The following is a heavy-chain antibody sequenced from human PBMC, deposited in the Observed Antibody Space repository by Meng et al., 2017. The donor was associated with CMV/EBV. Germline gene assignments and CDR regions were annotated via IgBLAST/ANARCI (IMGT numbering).Heavy chain of an antibody. J-gene: IGHJ5*02. Sequence: VSGGSISSGGYYWSWIRQHPGKGLEWIGYIYYSGSTYYNPSLKSRVSISVDTSKNQFSLKLSSVTAADTAVYYCARELWFGYNWFDPWGQGTLVTVSS. CDR2: IYYSGST. CDR3: ARELWFGYNWFDP. D-gene: IGHD3-10*01. V-gene: IGHV4-31*02. CDR1: GGSISSGGYY.